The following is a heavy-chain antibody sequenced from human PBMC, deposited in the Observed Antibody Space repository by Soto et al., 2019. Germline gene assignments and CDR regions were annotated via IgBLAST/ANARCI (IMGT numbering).Heavy chain of an antibody. J-gene: IGHJ5*02. CDR1: GYTLTELS. V-gene: IGHV1-24*01. Sequence: ASVKVSCKVSGYTLTELSMHWVRQAPGKGLEWMGGFDPEDGETIYAQKFQGRVTMTEDTSTDTAYMELSSLRSEDTAVYYCATPRHFDWSLWFDPWGQGTLVTVSS. CDR3: ATPRHFDWSLWFDP. D-gene: IGHD3-9*01. CDR2: FDPEDGET.